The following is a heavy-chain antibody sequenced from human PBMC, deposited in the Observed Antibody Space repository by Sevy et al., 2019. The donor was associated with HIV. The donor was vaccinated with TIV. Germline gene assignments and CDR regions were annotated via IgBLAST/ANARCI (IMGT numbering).Heavy chain of an antibody. CDR1: GFTFSSYA. V-gene: IGHV3-30*09. CDR2: ISYDGSKK. CDR3: ARVGVSYCTDDCYHRFDY. Sequence: GGSLRLSCAASGFTFSSYALLWVRQAPGKGLEWVSLISYDGSKKYYSDSVKGRFAISRDESKTTLFLQMTSLISEDTAIYYCARVGVSYCTDDCYHRFDYWGRGTLVTVSS. D-gene: IGHD2-21*02. J-gene: IGHJ4*02.